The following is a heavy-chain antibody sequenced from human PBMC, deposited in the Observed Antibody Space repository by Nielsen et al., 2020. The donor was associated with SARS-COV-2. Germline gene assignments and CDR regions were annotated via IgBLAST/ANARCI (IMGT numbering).Heavy chain of an antibody. J-gene: IGHJ3*02. CDR3: ARGGRITFGGADDAFDI. CDR2: IYHSGRT. CDR1: GGSISSGGYC. V-gene: IGHV4-30-2*01. Sequence: SETLSLTCAVSGGSISSGGYCWSWIRQPPGKGLEWIGYIYHSGRTYYNPSLKSRVTISVERSKNQFSLKLSSVTAADTAVYYCARGGRITFGGADDAFDIWGQGTMVTVSS. D-gene: IGHD3-16*01.